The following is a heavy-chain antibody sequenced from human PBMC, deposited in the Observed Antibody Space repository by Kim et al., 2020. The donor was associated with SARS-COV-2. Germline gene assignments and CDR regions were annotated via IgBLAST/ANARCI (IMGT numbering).Heavy chain of an antibody. D-gene: IGHD3-16*02. Sequence: TYSNPSLKSRVTISVDTSKNQFSLKLSSVTAADTAVYYCARGRDSFPFDYWGQGTLVTVSS. V-gene: IGHV4-31*02. J-gene: IGHJ4*02. CDR2: T. CDR3: ARGRDSFPFDY.